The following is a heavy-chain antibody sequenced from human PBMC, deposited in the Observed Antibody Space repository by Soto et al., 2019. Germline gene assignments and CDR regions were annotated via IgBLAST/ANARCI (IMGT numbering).Heavy chain of an antibody. D-gene: IGHD4-17*01. Sequence: QPGGSLSLSCAASGFTFSSYAMSWVRQAPGKGLEWVSAISGSGGSTYYADSVKGRFTISRDNSKNTLYLQMNSLRAEDTAVYYCANSPLYGDYDSVDYWGQGTLVTVYS. CDR2: ISGSGGST. V-gene: IGHV3-23*01. J-gene: IGHJ4*02. CDR3: ANSPLYGDYDSVDY. CDR1: GFTFSSYA.